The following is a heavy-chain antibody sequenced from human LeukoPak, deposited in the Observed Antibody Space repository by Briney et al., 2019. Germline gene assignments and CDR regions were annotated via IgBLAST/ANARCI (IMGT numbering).Heavy chain of an antibody. CDR3: ARVGALSSSWLLY. V-gene: IGHV3-48*03. CDR1: GFTFSSYE. CDR2: ISRSATTI. D-gene: IGHD6-13*01. J-gene: IGHJ4*02. Sequence: GGSLRLSCAASGFTFSSYEMNWVRQAPGKGLEWVSSISRSATTIYYADSVKGRFTVSRDNAKNSLYLQMNSLRAEDTAVYFCARVGALSSSWLLYWGQGTLVTVSS.